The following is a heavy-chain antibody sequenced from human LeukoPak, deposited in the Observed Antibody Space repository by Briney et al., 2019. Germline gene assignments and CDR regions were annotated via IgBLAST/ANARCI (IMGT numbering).Heavy chain of an antibody. CDR1: GGTFSSYA. D-gene: IGHD3-22*01. CDR3: ASPDSNYYDSSGYYYFDY. CDR2: IIPILGIA. V-gene: IGHV1-69*04. J-gene: IGHJ4*02. Sequence: SVKVSCKASGGTFSSYAISWVRQAPGQGLERMGRIIPILGIANYAQKFQGRVTITADKSTSTAYMELSSLRSEDTAVYYCASPDSNYYDSSGYYYFDYWGQGTLVTVSS.